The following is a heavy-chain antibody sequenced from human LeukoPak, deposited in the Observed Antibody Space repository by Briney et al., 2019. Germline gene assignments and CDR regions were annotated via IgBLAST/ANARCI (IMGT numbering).Heavy chain of an antibody. J-gene: IGHJ6*03. CDR3: ARDPSPRTSYYYYYMDV. CDR2: ISSSGSTI. Sequence: GGSPRLSCAASGFTFSDYYMSWIRQAPGKGLEWVSYISSSGSTIYYADCVKGRFTISRDNAKNSLYLQMNSLRVEDTAVYYCARDPSPRTSYYYYYMDVWGKGTTVTVSS. D-gene: IGHD2-2*01. V-gene: IGHV3-11*04. CDR1: GFTFSDYY.